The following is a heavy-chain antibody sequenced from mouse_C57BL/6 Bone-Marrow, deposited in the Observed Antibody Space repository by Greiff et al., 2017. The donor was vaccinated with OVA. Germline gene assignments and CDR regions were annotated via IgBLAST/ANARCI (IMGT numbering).Heavy chain of an antibody. J-gene: IGHJ3*01. V-gene: IGHV1-64*01. D-gene: IGHD2-12*01. CDR1: GYTFTSYW. Sequence: QVQLQQPGAELVKPGASVKLSCKASGYTFTSYWMHWVKQRPGQGLEWIGMIHPNSGSTNYNEKFKSKATLTVDKSSSTAYMQLSSLTSEDSAVYYCARRAAYYRPWFAYWGQGTLVTVSA. CDR3: ARRAAYYRPWFAY. CDR2: IHPNSGST.